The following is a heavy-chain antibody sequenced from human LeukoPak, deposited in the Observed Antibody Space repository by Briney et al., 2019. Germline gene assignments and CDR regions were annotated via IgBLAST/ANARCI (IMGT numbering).Heavy chain of an antibody. D-gene: IGHD6-13*01. V-gene: IGHV3-21*01. Sequence: GGSLRLSCAASGFTFSSYSMNWVRQAPGKGLEWVSSISSSSSYIYYADSVKGRFTISRDNAKNSLYLQMNSLRAEDTAVYYCARGTVAAVGRFDPWGQGTLVTVSS. CDR1: GFTFSSYS. CDR3: ARGTVAAVGRFDP. CDR2: ISSSSSYI. J-gene: IGHJ5*02.